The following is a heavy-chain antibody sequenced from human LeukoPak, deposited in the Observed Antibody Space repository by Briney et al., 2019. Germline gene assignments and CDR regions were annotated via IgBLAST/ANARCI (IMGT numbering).Heavy chain of an antibody. D-gene: IGHD5-24*01. CDR1: GYSITSYY. Sequence: KPSETLSLTCTVSGYSITSYYWSWIRQPPGKGLEWIGYIFYSGNTDYNPSPKSRVTISVDTSRNQFSLKLDSVTAADTAVYYCARVFRRDGYFDYWGQGTLVTVSS. J-gene: IGHJ4*02. CDR3: ARVFRRDGYFDY. CDR2: IFYSGNT. V-gene: IGHV4-59*01.